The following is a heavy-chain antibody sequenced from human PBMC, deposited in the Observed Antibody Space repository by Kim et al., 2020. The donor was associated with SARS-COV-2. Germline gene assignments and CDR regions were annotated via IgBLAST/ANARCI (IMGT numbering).Heavy chain of an antibody. Sequence: GGSLRLSCAASGFTFSSYWMHWVRQAPGKGLVWVSRINSDGSSTSYADSVKGRFTISRDNAKNTLYLQMNSLRAEDTAVYYCARGRYYYYDSSGYYQDAFDIWGQGRMGTVSS. CDR2: INSDGSST. CDR3: ARGRYYYYDSSGYYQDAFDI. D-gene: IGHD3-22*01. J-gene: IGHJ3*02. V-gene: IGHV3-74*01. CDR1: GFTFSSYW.